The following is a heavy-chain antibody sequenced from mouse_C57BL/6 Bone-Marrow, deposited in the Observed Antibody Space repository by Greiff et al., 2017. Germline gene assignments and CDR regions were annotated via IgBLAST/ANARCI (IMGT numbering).Heavy chain of an antibody. D-gene: IGHD2-1*01. CDR1: GYTFTSYW. CDR3: APLLAWFAY. V-gene: IGHV1-64*01. J-gene: IGHJ3*01. Sequence: VKLVESGAELVKPGASVKLSCKASGYTFTSYWMHWVKQRPGQGLEWIGMIHPNSGSTNYNEKFKSKATLTVDKSSSTAYMQLSSLTSEDSAVYYCAPLLAWFAYWGQGTLVTVSA. CDR2: IHPNSGST.